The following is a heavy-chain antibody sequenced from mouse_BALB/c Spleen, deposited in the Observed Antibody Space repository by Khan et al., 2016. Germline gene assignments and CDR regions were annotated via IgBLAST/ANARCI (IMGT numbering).Heavy chain of an antibody. Sequence: QVQLKQSGAELVRPGTSVKISCKAAGSTFTNYWLGWVKQRPGHGPEWIGDIYPGGRYTHYNEKFKGKATLTADTSSSPAYMQLSSQTSEDSAVYFCARFYYGSSDWYFDVSGAGTTVTVSS. CDR1: GSTFTNYW. V-gene: IGHV1-63*02. D-gene: IGHD1-1*01. CDR2: IYPGGRYT. CDR3: ARFYYGSSDWYFDV. J-gene: IGHJ1*01.